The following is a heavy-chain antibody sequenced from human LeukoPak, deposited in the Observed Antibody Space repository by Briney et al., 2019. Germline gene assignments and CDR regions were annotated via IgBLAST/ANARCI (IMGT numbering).Heavy chain of an antibody. J-gene: IGHJ6*03. D-gene: IGHD1-20*01. CDR1: GFTFSSYA. V-gene: IGHV3-30*04. Sequence: GGSLRLSCAASGFTFSSYAMHWVRQAPGKGLEWVAVISYDGSNKYYADSVKGRFTISRDNSKNTLYLQMNSLRAEDTAVYYCARGITGRIYYYYMDVWGKGTTVTVSS. CDR2: ISYDGSNK. CDR3: ARGITGRIYYYYMDV.